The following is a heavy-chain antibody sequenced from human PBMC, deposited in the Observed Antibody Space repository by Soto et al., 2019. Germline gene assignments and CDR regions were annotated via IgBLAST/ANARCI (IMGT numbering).Heavy chain of an antibody. CDR3: ARAGCSGGSCSLPFAYYYYGMDV. D-gene: IGHD2-15*01. CDR1: GFTFSSYA. J-gene: IGHJ6*02. V-gene: IGHV3-23*01. Sequence: GGSLRLSCAASGFTFSSYAMSWVRQAPGKGLEWVSAISGSGGSTYYADSVKGRFTISRDNSKNTLYLQMNSLRAEDTAVYYCARAGCSGGSCSLPFAYYYYGMDVWGQGTTVTVSS. CDR2: ISGSGGST.